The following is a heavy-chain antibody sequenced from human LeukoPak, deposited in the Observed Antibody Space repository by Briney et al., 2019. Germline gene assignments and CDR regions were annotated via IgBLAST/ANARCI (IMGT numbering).Heavy chain of an antibody. D-gene: IGHD2-2*01. V-gene: IGHV1-69*05. CDR3: ARDGYQLLSY. CDR2: IIPIFGTA. Sequence: ASVKVSCKASGGTFSSYAISWVRQAPGQGLEWMGGIIPIFGTANYAQKFQGRVTITTDESTSTAHMELSSLRSEDTAVYYCARDGYQLLSYWGQGTLVTVSS. J-gene: IGHJ4*02. CDR1: GGTFSSYA.